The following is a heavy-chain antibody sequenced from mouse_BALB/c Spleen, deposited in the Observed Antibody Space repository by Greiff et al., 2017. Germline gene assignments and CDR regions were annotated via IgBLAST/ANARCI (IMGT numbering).Heavy chain of an antibody. CDR3: ARSGGTGTLDY. CDR1: GFTFSSFG. J-gene: IGHJ2*01. Sequence: EVQRVESGGGLVQPGGSRKLSCAASGFTFSSFGMHWVRQAPEKGLEWVAYISSGSSTIYYADTVKGRFTISRDNPKNTLFLQMTSLRSEDTAMYYCARSGGTGTLDYWGQGTTLTVSS. V-gene: IGHV5-17*02. CDR2: ISSGSSTI. D-gene: IGHD4-1*01.